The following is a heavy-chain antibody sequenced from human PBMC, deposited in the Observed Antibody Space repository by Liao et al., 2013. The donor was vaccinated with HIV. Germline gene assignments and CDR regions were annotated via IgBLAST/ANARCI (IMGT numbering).Heavy chain of an antibody. D-gene: IGHD6-25*01. J-gene: IGHJ6*03. V-gene: IGHV4-59*11. CDR3: ARGAAISVPSDYFYYYMDV. CDR1: GGSISSHY. Sequence: QVQLQESGPGLVKPSETLSLTCTVSGGSISSHYWSWIRQPPGKGLEWIGYIYYSGSTNYNPSLKSRVTISVDTSKNQVSLKLSSVTAADTAVYYCARGAAISVPSDYFYYYMDVWSKGTPVTVSS. CDR2: IYYSGST.